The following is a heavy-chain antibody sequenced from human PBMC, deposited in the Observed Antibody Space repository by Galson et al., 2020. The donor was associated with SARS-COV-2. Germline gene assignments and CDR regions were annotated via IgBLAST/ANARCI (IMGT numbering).Heavy chain of an antibody. CDR1: GGSIGLSY. CDR3: AKGAPHCDGDCLIT. V-gene: IGHV4-59*03. J-gene: IGHJ4*02. D-gene: IGHD2-21*02. CDR2: LYHSGSS. Sequence: SETLSLTCSVSGGSIGLSYWSWIRQSPGKGLEWIGYLYHSGSSTYNPSLAGRVTISVDTSRNQFSLRLASVTAADTAVYYCAKGAPHCDGDCLITWGQGTQVTVSS.